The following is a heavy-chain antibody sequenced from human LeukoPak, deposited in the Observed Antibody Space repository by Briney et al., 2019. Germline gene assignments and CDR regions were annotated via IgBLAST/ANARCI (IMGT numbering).Heavy chain of an antibody. Sequence: NPSETLSLTCFVSGASISRHYWTWMRHTPGQGLHWIGYIHSTGTTNYNPSLKSRVTTSVDTSKNQFSLKLSSVTAADTAVYYCARTTEGGYTYDYFYYYYMDVWGKGTTVTISS. CDR2: IHSTGTT. V-gene: IGHV4-59*11. J-gene: IGHJ6*03. D-gene: IGHD5-18*01. CDR3: ARTTEGGYTYDYFYYYYMDV. CDR1: GASISRHY.